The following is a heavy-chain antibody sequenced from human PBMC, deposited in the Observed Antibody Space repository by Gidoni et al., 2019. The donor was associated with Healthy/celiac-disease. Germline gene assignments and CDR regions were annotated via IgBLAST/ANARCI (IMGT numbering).Heavy chain of an antibody. Sequence: EVQLVESGGGLVQPGGSLRLSCAASGFTFSSYEMNWVRQAPGKGLEWVSYISSSGSTIYYADSVKGRFTISRDNAKNSLYLQMNSLRAEDTAVYYCAREKRGKDYYYYGMDVWGQGTTVTVSS. D-gene: IGHD6-13*01. V-gene: IGHV3-48*03. J-gene: IGHJ6*02. CDR3: AREKRGKDYYYYGMDV. CDR1: GFTFSSYE. CDR2: ISSSGSTI.